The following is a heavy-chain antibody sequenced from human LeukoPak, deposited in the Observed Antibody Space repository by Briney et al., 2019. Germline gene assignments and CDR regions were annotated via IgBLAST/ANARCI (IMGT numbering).Heavy chain of an antibody. J-gene: IGHJ4*02. Sequence: ASVKVSCKPSGYTFIDHYLHWVRQAPGQGLESLGWIDPDTGDTNYPQKFQGRVTMTRDTSSSTAYMELNRLRSDDTAVDYCARAGHNSNSGGYDFWGLGTLVTVSS. V-gene: IGHV1-2*02. CDR3: ARAGHNSNSGGYDF. CDR2: IDPDTGDT. CDR1: GYTFIDHY. D-gene: IGHD3-22*01.